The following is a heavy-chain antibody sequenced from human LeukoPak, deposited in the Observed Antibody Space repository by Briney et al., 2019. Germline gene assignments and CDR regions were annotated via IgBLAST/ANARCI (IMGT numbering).Heavy chain of an antibody. V-gene: IGHV4-31*03. J-gene: IGHJ6*04. D-gene: IGHD3-9*01. Sequence: SQTLSLTCTVSGGSIGSGGYYWSWIRQHPGKGLEWIGYIYYSGSTYYNPSLKSRVTISVDTSKNQFSLKLSSVTAADTAVYYCARDRYDILTGYVYGMDVWGKGTTVTVSS. CDR3: ARDRYDILTGYVYGMDV. CDR1: GGSIGSGGYY. CDR2: IYYSGST.